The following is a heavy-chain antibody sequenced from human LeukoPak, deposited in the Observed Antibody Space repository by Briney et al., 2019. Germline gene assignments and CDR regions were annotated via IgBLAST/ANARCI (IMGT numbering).Heavy chain of an antibody. CDR3: ARGGYCSSTSCPFDF. D-gene: IGHD2-2*01. J-gene: IGHJ4*02. CDR1: GGTSSTYA. Sequence: SVKVSCKASGGTSSTYAISWMRQAPGQGLEWMGRIIPILGITNYAQKFQGRVTITADKSTTTASMELSSLRSEDTAVYYCARGGYCSSTSCPFDFWGQGTLVTVSS. CDR2: IIPILGIT. V-gene: IGHV1-69*04.